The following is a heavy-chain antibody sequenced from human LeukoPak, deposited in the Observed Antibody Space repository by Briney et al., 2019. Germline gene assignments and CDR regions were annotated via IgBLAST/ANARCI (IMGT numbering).Heavy chain of an antibody. CDR2: INHSGST. CDR1: GGSFSGYY. Sequence: SETLSLTCAVYGGSFSGYYWSWIRQPPGKGLEWIGEINHSGSTNYNPSLKSRVTISVDTSKNQFSLKLSSVTAADTAVYYCASPIAAAPLFDYWGQGTLVTVSS. J-gene: IGHJ4*02. D-gene: IGHD6-13*01. V-gene: IGHV4-34*01. CDR3: ASPIAAAPLFDY.